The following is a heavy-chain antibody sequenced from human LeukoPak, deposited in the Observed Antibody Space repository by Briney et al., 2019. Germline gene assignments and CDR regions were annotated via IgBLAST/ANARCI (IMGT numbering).Heavy chain of an antibody. V-gene: IGHV3-15*01. Sequence: PGGSLRLSCVVSGFTVSSNYMSWVRQAPGKGLEWVGRIRSNADGATADYATPVKGRFTISRDDSKNTLYLQMNSLRTEDTAVYYCTTDLRWELQPVDYWGQGTLVTVSS. CDR3: TTDLRWELQPVDY. D-gene: IGHD1-26*01. J-gene: IGHJ4*02. CDR1: GFTVSSNY. CDR2: IRSNADGATA.